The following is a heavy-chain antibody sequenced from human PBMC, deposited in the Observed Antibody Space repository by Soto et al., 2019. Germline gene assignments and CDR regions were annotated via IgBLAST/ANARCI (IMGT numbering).Heavy chain of an antibody. V-gene: IGHV4-61*01. CDR3: ARDRGQWELLP. Sequence: QVQLQESGPGLVKPSETLSLTCTVSGGSVSSGSYYWSWIRQPPGKGLEWIGYIYYSGSTNYNPSRKSRVTISVDTSKNQFSLKLSSVPAADPAVYYCARDRGQWELLPWGQGTLVTVSS. J-gene: IGHJ5*02. D-gene: IGHD1-26*01. CDR2: IYYSGST. CDR1: GGSVSSGSYY.